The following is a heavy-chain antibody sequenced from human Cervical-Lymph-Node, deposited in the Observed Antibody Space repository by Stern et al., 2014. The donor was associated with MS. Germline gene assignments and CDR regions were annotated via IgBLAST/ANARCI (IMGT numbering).Heavy chain of an antibody. V-gene: IGHV4-4*02. Sequence: VQLQESGPGLVKPSGTLSLTCAVSGGSISSSHWWTWVRPAPGTGLGWIGGIYNRGNTNYHPSLKSRVIISVDKSKNQFSLKLSSVTAADTAVYYCARASYDVLTDYYMGLINYWGQGTLVTVSP. CDR2: IYNRGNT. J-gene: IGHJ4*02. D-gene: IGHD3-9*01. CDR1: GGSISSSHW. CDR3: ARASYDVLTDYYMGLINY.